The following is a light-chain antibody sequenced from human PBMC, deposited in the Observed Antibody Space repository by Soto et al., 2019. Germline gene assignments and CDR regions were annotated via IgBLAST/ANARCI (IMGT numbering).Light chain of an antibody. CDR2: EVF. Sequence: QSALTQPASVSGSPGQSITISCSGTSSDVGGYNYVAWYRQHPGKAPKLMIYEVFHRPSGIPDRFSGSKSGHTASLTVSGLRADDEATYYCSSYAGSDFLVFGGGTQLTVL. J-gene: IGLJ7*01. CDR1: SSDVGGYNY. CDR3: SSYAGSDFLV. V-gene: IGLV2-8*01.